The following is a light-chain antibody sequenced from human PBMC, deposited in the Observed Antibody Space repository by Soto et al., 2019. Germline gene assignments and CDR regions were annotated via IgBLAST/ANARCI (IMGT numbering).Light chain of an antibody. CDR3: QQYGSSPRA. Sequence: EIVLTQSPGTLSLSPGVRATLSCRASRSVSNSFLAWYQQKPGQAPRLLIYGASSRATGIPDRFSGSGSGTDFTLAISRLEPEDFATYYCQQYGSSPRAFGQGTKVDIK. CDR2: GAS. J-gene: IGKJ1*01. V-gene: IGKV3-20*01. CDR1: RSVSNSF.